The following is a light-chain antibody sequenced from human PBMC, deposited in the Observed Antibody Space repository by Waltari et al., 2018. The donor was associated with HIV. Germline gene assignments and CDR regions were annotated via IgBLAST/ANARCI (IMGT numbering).Light chain of an antibody. CDR2: GAS. J-gene: IGKJ4*01. CDR3: QQYNSWPRT. V-gene: IGKV3-15*01. Sequence: EIVMTQSPATLSVSPGERATLSCRASQSVSSNLAWFQQKPGQAPRLLIYGASTRATGVPARFSGSGSGTEFTLTISSLQSEDFAVYYCQQYNSWPRTFGGGTKVELK. CDR1: QSVSSN.